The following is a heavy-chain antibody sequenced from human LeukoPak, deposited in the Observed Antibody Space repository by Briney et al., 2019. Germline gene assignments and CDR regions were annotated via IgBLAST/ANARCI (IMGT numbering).Heavy chain of an antibody. CDR1: GFTFSSYD. V-gene: IGHV3-13*01. Sequence: GGSLRLSCAASGFTFSSYDMHWVRQATGKGLEWVSAIGTAGDTYYPGSVKGRFTISRENAKNSLYLQMNSLRAGDTAVYYCARGYYGSGSYIYYYYYGMDVWGQGTTVTVSS. D-gene: IGHD3-10*01. CDR3: ARGYYGSGSYIYYYYYGMDV. CDR2: IGTAGDT. J-gene: IGHJ6*02.